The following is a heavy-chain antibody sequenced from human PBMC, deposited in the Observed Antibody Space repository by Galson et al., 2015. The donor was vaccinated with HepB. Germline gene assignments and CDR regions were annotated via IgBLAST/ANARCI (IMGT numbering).Heavy chain of an antibody. CDR1: GFTFSSYG. CDR2: IWYDGSNK. J-gene: IGHJ3*02. D-gene: IGHD3-10*01. CDR3: ARETPIPLRGSGGRGPGSAFDI. V-gene: IGHV3-33*01. Sequence: SLRLSCAASGFTFSSYGMHWVRQAPGKGLEWVAVIWYDGSNKYYADSVKGRFTISRDNSKNTLYLQMNSLRAEDTAVYYCARETPIPLRGSGGRGPGSAFDIWGQGTMVTVSS.